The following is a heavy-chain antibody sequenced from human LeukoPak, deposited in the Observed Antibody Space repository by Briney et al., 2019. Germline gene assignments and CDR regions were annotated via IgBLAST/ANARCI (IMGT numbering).Heavy chain of an antibody. V-gene: IGHV1-2*02. CDR2: INPNSGGT. J-gene: IGHJ4*02. CDR3: ARDSYDILTGPKGENDY. D-gene: IGHD3-9*01. Sequence: ASVKVSCKASGGTFSSYAISWVRQAPGQGLEWMGWINPNSGGTNYAQKFQGRVTMTRDTSISTAYMELSRLRSDDTAVYYCARDSYDILTGPKGENDYWGQGTLVTVSS. CDR1: GGTFSSYA.